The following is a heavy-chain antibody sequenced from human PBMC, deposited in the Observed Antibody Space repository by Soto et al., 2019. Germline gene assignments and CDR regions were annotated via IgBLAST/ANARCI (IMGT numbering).Heavy chain of an antibody. D-gene: IGHD3-9*01. V-gene: IGHV4-39*01. Sequence: QLQLQESGPGLVKPSETLSLTCSVSGDSINSDKYYWCWIRQPPGKVLEWIGSIYFRGNTYYNPSLKTRVAISLDKSTSQFSLKLNSVTAADSAVYFCARLEGLATISYYFDFWGQGALVTVSS. CDR1: GDSINSDKYY. J-gene: IGHJ4*02. CDR2: IYFRGNT. CDR3: ARLEGLATISYYFDF.